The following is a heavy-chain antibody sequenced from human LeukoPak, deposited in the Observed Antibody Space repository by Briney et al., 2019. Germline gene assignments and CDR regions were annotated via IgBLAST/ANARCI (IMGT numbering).Heavy chain of an antibody. V-gene: IGHV3-30*04. CDR2: ISFDGSNE. D-gene: IGHD2-21*02. Sequence: GGSLRLSCAASGFTFSSYAMHWVRQAPGKGLEWVAVISFDGSNEYYADSVKGRFTISRDNSKNTLYLQMNSLRAEDTAVYYCARGRVVVTAQFRAGIDFWGQGTLVSVSS. J-gene: IGHJ4*02. CDR3: ARGRVVVTAQFRAGIDF. CDR1: GFTFSSYA.